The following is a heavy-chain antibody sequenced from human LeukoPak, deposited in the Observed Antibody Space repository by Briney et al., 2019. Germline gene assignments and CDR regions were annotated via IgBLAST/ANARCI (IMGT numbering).Heavy chain of an antibody. CDR3: AKDTPGFCDILTGEDAFDI. V-gene: IGHV3-43*02. CDR1: GFTFDDYA. Sequence: GGSLRLSCAASGFTFDDYAMHWVRQAPGKGLEWVSLISGDGGSTYYADSVKGRFTISRDNSKSSLYLQMNSLRTEDTALYYCAKDTPGFCDILTGEDAFDIWGQGTMVTVSS. D-gene: IGHD3-9*01. CDR2: ISGDGGST. J-gene: IGHJ3*02.